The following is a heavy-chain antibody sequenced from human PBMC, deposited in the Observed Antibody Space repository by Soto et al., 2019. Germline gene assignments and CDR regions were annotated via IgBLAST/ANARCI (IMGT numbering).Heavy chain of an antibody. D-gene: IGHD4-17*01. CDR2: ISSSSSYT. Sequence: GGSLRLSCAASGFTFIDYYMSWILQAPGKGLEWVSYISSSSSYTKYADSVKGRFTIARGNAKNSPYLQMNSLRAEDTAVYYCARTMLDDYDPPTLHSCVQVTLVHVCS. J-gene: IGHJ4*02. CDR3: ARTMLDDYDPPTLHS. CDR1: GFTFIDYY. V-gene: IGHV3-11*03.